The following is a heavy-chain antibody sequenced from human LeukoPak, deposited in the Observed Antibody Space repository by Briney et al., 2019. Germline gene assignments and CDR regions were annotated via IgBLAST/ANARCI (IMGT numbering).Heavy chain of an antibody. CDR1: GFSFEDYG. D-gene: IGHD3-22*01. CDR3: AKDRGNYYDSSGSALGY. CDR2: MSSDSNHI. Sequence: PAGSLRLSCAASGFSFEDYGMHWVRHVPGKGLEWVSGMSSDSNHIDYADSVKGRFTISRDNSKNTLYLQMNSLRAEDTAVYYCAKDRGNYYDSSGSALGYWGQGTLVTVSS. V-gene: IGHV3-9*01. J-gene: IGHJ4*02.